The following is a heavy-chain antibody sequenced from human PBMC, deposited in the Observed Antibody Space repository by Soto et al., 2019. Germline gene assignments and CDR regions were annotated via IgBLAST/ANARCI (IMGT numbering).Heavy chain of an antibody. CDR1: GFTFSEYY. D-gene: IGHD6-19*01. CDR3: AHGFRSGWASLGLVY. V-gene: IGHV3-11*01. J-gene: IGHJ4*02. Sequence: QVQLVESGGGLVKPGGSLRLSCAASGFTFSEYYMSWIRQAPGKGLEGVSYISSSGSTIYYADSVKGRFTISRDKAKNSQYLQMNSLRAEDTAVYYCAHGFRSGWASLGLVYWGQGTLVTGSS. CDR2: ISSSGSTI.